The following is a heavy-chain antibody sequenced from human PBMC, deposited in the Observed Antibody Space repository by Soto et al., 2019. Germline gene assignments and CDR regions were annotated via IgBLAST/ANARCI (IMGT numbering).Heavy chain of an antibody. J-gene: IGHJ4*02. CDR2: ISGSGGST. D-gene: IGHD6-19*01. Sequence: LRLSCAASGFTFSSYAMSWVRQAPGKGVDCVSAISGSGGSTYYADSVKGRFTISRDNSKNTLYRQMNSLRAEDTAVYYCALPATAVDLFDYWGQAILVTVS. V-gene: IGHV3-23*01. CDR1: GFTFSSYA. CDR3: ALPATAVDLFDY.